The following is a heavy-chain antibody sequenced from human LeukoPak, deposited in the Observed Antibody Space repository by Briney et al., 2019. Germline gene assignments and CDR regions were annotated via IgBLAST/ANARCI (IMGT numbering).Heavy chain of an antibody. Sequence: TSETLSLTCTVSGGSISSSSYYWGWIRQPPGKGLEWIGSIYYSGSTYYNPSLKSRVTISVATSKDQFSLKLSSVTAADTAVYYCARRPTYDSSGYSGYYFDYWGQGTLVTVSS. J-gene: IGHJ4*02. D-gene: IGHD3-22*01. CDR1: GGSISSSSYY. V-gene: IGHV4-39*01. CDR2: IYYSGST. CDR3: ARRPTYDSSGYSGYYFDY.